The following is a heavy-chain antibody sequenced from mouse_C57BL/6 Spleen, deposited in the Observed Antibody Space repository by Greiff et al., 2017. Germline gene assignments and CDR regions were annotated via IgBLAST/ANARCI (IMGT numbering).Heavy chain of an antibody. D-gene: IGHD1-1*01. CDR3: ARPVYYGSSYGYYFDY. Sequence: EVQLQQSGPELVKPGASVKMSCKASGYTFTDYNMHWVKQSHGKSLEWIGYINPNNGGTSYNQKFKGKDTLTVNKSSSTAYMELRSLTSEDSAVYYCARPVYYGSSYGYYFDYWGQGTTLTVSS. CDR2: INPNNGGT. V-gene: IGHV1-22*01. J-gene: IGHJ2*01. CDR1: GYTFTDYN.